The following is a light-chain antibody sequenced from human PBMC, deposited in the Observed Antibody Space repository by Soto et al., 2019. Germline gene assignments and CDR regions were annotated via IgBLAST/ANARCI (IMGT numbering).Light chain of an antibody. Sequence: QSVLTQPPSVSAAPGQKVTISCSGSSSNIGNNYVSWYQQVPGTAPKLLIYDNNKRPSGIPDRFSGSKSGNTASLTVSGLQAADEADYFCKSYAGSNTYVFGSGTKAPS. CDR1: SSNIGNNY. J-gene: IGLJ1*01. V-gene: IGLV1-51*01. CDR3: KSYAGSNTYV. CDR2: DNN.